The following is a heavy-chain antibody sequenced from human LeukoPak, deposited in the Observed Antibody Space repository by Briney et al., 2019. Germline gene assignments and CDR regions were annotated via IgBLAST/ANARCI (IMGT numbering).Heavy chain of an antibody. V-gene: IGHV3-9*01. CDR2: ISWNSGSI. CDR1: GFTFDDYA. CDR3: TTDPGRWLVHDAFDI. J-gene: IGHJ3*02. D-gene: IGHD6-19*01. Sequence: GGSLRLSCAASGFTFDDYAMHWVRQAPGKGLEWVSGISWNSGSIGYADSVKGRFTISRDDSKNTLYLQMNSLKTEDTAVYYCTTDPGRWLVHDAFDIWGQGTMVTVSS.